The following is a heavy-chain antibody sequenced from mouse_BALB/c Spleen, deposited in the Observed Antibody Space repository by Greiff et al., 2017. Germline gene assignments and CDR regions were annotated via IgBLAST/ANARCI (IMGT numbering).Heavy chain of an antibody. J-gene: IGHJ1*01. CDR3: ARDMGNYGYFDV. D-gene: IGHD2-1*01. Sequence: EVMLVESGGGLVQPGGSLRLSCATSGFTFTDYYMSWVRQPPGKALEWLGFIRNKANGYTTEYSASVKGRFTISRDNSQSILYLQMNTRRAEDSATYYCARDMGNYGYFDVWGAGTTVTVAS. CDR2: IRNKANGYTT. CDR1: GFTFTDYY. V-gene: IGHV7-3*02.